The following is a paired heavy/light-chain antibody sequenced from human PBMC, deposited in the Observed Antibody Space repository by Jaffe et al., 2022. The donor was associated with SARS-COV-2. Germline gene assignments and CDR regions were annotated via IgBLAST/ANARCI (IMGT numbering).Heavy chain of an antibody. Sequence: EMQVVVSGGNLVQPGGSLRLSCAASGFTFSSYWMAWVRQAPGKGLEWVANIKQDESEKNYADSVKGRFTISRDNAKKSLFLQMNSLRADDTGIYYCARLRRAYDFIDGGQGTVVTVSS. V-gene: IGHV3-7*01. D-gene: IGHD3-3*01. CDR3: ARLRRAYDFID. CDR2: IKQDESEK. CDR1: GFTFSSYW. J-gene: IGHJ4*02.
Light chain of an antibody. CDR1: QGIGSS. J-gene: IGKJ2*01. CDR3: QQLNSYPIT. CDR2: GAS. Sequence: DIQLTQSPSFLSASVGDRVTITCRASQGIGSSLAWYQQKPGKAPKLLIYGASTLQSGVPSTFSGSGSGTEFTLTISSLQPEDFATYYCQQLNSYPITFGQGTNLDIK. V-gene: IGKV1-9*01.